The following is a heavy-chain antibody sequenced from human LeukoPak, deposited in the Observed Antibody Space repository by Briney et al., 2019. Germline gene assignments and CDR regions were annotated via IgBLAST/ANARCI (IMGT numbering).Heavy chain of an antibody. D-gene: IGHD6-13*01. CDR2: IKQDGSEK. CDR1: GFTFSSYW. V-gene: IGHV3-7*01. CDR3: AREAIEAQQLVSWFDP. J-gene: IGHJ5*02. Sequence: SLXXSCAASGFTFSSYWMSWVGQAPGKGLEGVANIKQDGSEKYYVDSVKRRFTISRDNAKNSLYLQMNSLRAEDTAVYYCAREAIEAQQLVSWFDPWGQGTLVTVSS.